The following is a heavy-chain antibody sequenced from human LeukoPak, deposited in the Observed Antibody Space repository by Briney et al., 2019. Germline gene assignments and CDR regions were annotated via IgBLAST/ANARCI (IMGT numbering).Heavy chain of an antibody. V-gene: IGHV3-23*01. CDR3: ARGGMVRGVLDY. J-gene: IGHJ4*02. D-gene: IGHD3-10*01. CDR2: ISVRVNIS. CDR1: GFTFSSYA. Sequence: QPGGSLRLSCAASGFTFSSYAMSWVRQAPGKGLEWVSSISVRVNISYNADSVKGRFTISRDNSKNTLYLQINILRAEDTAVYYCARGGMVRGVLDYWGQGTLVTVSS.